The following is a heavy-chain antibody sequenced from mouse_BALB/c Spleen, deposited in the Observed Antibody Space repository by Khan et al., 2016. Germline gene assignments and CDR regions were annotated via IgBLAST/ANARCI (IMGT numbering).Heavy chain of an antibody. Sequence: VQLQESGPSLVKPSQTLSLTCSVTGDSITSGYWNWIRKFPGLKLEYMGYITYSGSNYYNPSLNSRISITRDKSKNQIFQQLISVTTEDTATCYCAVYYGSSYVRGMDYWGQGSSVTVSP. J-gene: IGHJ4*01. CDR2: ITYSGSN. V-gene: IGHV3-8*02. D-gene: IGHD1-1*01. CDR3: AVYYGSSYVRGMDY. CDR1: GDSITSGY.